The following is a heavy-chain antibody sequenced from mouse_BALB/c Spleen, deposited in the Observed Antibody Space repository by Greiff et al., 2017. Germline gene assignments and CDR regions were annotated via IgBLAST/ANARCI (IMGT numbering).Heavy chain of an antibody. CDR1: GFTFSSYG. CDR2: ISSGGSYT. D-gene: IGHD4-1*01. CDR3: ARHEGNWAWFAY. V-gene: IGHV5-6*01. J-gene: IGHJ3*01. Sequence: DVHLVESGGDLVKPGGSLKLSCAASGFTFSSYGMSWVRQTPDKRLEWVATISSGGSYTYYPDSVKGRFTISRDNAKNTLYLQMSSLKSEDTAMYYCARHEGNWAWFAYGGQGTLVTVSA.